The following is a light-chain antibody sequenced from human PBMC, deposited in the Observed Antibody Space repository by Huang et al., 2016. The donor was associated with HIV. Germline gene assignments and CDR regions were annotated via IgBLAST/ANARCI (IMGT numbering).Light chain of an antibody. CDR2: DAS. V-gene: IGKV3-11*01. Sequence: EIVLTQSPATLSLSPGERATLSCRASQSISNYLAWYQQKPGQAPLLLIYDASNRATGIPARFSGSGSGTDFTLTISALEPEDFAVYYCQQRSSWRTFGQGTKVEIK. CDR1: QSISNY. CDR3: QQRSSWRT. J-gene: IGKJ1*01.